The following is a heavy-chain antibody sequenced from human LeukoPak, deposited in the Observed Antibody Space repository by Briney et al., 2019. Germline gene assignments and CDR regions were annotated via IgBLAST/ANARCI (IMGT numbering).Heavy chain of an antibody. CDR1: GFTFGKYW. CDR3: AKFTVSGWPNFDY. CDR2: ISGSGGST. J-gene: IGHJ4*02. D-gene: IGHD6-19*01. V-gene: IGHV3-23*01. Sequence: GGSLRLSCVASGFTFGKYWMSWVRQAPGKGLEWVSAISGSGGSTYYADSVNGRFTISRDNSKNTLYLQMNSLRAEDTAVYYCAKFTVSGWPNFDYWGQGTLVTVSS.